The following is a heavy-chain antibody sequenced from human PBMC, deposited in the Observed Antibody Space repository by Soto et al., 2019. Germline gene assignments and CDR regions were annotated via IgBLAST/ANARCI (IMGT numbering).Heavy chain of an antibody. J-gene: IGHJ4*02. Sequence: GGSLRLSCAASGFTFSSYSMNWVRQAPGKGLEWVSSISSSSSYIYYADSVKGRFTISRDNAKNSLYLQMNSLRAEDTAVYYCASERSRVKRWPRAWWGQGTLVTVSS. V-gene: IGHV3-21*01. CDR2: ISSSSSYI. D-gene: IGHD4-4*01. CDR3: ASERSRVKRWPRAW. CDR1: GFTFSSYS.